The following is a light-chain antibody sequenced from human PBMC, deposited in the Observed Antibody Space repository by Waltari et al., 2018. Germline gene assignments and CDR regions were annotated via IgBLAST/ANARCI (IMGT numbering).Light chain of an antibody. J-gene: IGKJ2*01. CDR3: QQYNTYPYT. V-gene: IGKV1-5*03. CDR2: QAS. CDR1: QSISGR. Sequence: DIQMTQSPSTLSGSVGDRITITCRASQSISGRLAWYQLKPGKAPKLLVYQASTLNSGAPSRFSGSGSGTDFTLTINSLLPDDSATYYCQQYNTYPYTFGQGTKLE.